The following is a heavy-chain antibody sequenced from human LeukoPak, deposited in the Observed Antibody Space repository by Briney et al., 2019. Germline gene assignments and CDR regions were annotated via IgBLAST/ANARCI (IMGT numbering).Heavy chain of an antibody. Sequence: GASVKVSCKASGYTFTSYDINWVRQATGQGLEWMGWTNPNSGNTGYAQKFQGRVTITRNTSISTAYMELSSLRSEDTAVYYCARPTGDSFDYWGQGTLVTVFS. J-gene: IGHJ4*02. CDR2: TNPNSGNT. D-gene: IGHD7-27*01. CDR1: GYTFTSYD. V-gene: IGHV1-8*03. CDR3: ARPTGDSFDY.